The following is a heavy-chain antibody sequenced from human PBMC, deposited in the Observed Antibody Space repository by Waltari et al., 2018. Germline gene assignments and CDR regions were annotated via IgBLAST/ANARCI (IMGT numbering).Heavy chain of an antibody. Sequence: QVQLQESGPGLVKPSEILSLTCTVSGGSISSSSYYWGWIRQSPGKGLEWIGSIFYSGSTYYNPSRKSRVTRSVDTSKNQFSLKLSSVTAADTAVYYCARHAPKMDIVVMVAASHWGQGTLVTVSS. D-gene: IGHD2-15*01. V-gene: IGHV4-39*01. J-gene: IGHJ4*02. CDR1: GGSISSSSYY. CDR2: IFYSGST. CDR3: ARHAPKMDIVVMVAASH.